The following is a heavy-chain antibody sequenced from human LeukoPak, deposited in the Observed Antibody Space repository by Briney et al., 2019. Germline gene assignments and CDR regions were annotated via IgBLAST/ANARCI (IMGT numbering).Heavy chain of an antibody. D-gene: IGHD6-19*01. CDR3: AKHYVWDLAVANADY. Sequence: GGSLRLSCIASGFTSSSQELTWVRQAPGKGLEWVSTITPGSTYTKYADSVAGRFTISRDDSTNTLYLQMNSLRAEDTAVYFCAKHYVWDLAVANADYWGQGTLVTVSS. J-gene: IGHJ4*02. CDR2: ITPGSTYT. CDR1: GFTSSSQE. V-gene: IGHV3-23*01.